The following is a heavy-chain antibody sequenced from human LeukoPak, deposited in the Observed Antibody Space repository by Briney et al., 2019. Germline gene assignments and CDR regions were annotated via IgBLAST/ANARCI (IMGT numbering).Heavy chain of an antibody. CDR3: VKDPRDTYGTNWFDS. V-gene: IGHV3-23*01. Sequence: GGTLRLSCVGSGFSFGNYAMSWVRQAAGNGLEWVSQISGTGGATWYTSSARDRFSISRDNSKNTLYLQMTSLRAEDTAIYYCVKDPRDTYGTNWFDSWGQGTRVTVSS. CDR2: ISGTGGAT. CDR1: GFSFGNYA. J-gene: IGHJ5*01. D-gene: IGHD1-1*01.